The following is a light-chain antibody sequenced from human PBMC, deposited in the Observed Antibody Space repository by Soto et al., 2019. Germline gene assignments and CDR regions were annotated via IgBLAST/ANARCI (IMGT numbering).Light chain of an antibody. J-gene: IGLJ2*01. CDR3: SSFAGSPVV. Sequence: QSVLTQPPSASGSPGQSVTITCSGTSSDVGEENYVSWYQQHPGKFPKLILYEVSKRPSGVPDRFSGSRSGNTASLTVSGLQAEDEADYYCSSFAGSPVVFGGGTKLTVL. V-gene: IGLV2-8*01. CDR1: SSDVGEENY. CDR2: EVS.